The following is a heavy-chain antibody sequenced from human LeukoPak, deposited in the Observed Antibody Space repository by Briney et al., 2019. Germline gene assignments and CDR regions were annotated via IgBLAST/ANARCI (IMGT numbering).Heavy chain of an antibody. V-gene: IGHV4-59*08. D-gene: IGHD6-13*01. CDR1: GGSISSNY. Sequence: SETLSLTCTVSGGSISSNYWSWIRQPPGKGLEWIGYIYYSGSTNYNPSLKSRVTISVDTSKNQFSLKLSSVTAADTAVYYCARHRVAAAGAWGPFDYWGQGTLVTVSS. CDR3: ARHRVAAAGAWGPFDY. CDR2: IYYSGST. J-gene: IGHJ4*02.